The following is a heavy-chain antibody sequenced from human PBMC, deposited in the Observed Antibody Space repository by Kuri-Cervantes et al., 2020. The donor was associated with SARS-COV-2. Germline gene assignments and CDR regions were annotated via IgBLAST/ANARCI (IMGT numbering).Heavy chain of an antibody. D-gene: IGHD1-20*01. J-gene: IGHJ4*02. Sequence: GESLKISCAASGFTFSNAWMSWVRQAPGKGLEWVGRIKSKTDGGTTDYAAPVKGRFTISRDDSKNTLYLQMNSLKTEDTAVYYCTTSITGTPFDYRGQGTLVTVSS. CDR1: GFTFSNAW. CDR3: TTSITGTPFDY. V-gene: IGHV3-15*01. CDR2: IKSKTDGGTT.